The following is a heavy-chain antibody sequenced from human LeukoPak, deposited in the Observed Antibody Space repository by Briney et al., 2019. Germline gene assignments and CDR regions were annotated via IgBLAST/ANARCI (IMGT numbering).Heavy chain of an antibody. V-gene: IGHV3-64*04. CDR3: ARWDYYGSGSYHNWFDP. Sequence: GGSLRLSCSASGFTFSSYAMHWVRQAPGKGLEYVSAISSNGGSTYYADSVKGRFTISRDNAKNSLYLQMNSLRAEDTAVYYCARWDYYGSGSYHNWFDPWGQGTLVTVSS. D-gene: IGHD3-10*01. CDR2: ISSNGGST. J-gene: IGHJ5*02. CDR1: GFTFSSYA.